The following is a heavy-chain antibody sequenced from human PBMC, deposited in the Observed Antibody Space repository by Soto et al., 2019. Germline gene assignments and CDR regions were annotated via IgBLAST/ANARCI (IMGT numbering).Heavy chain of an antibody. CDR3: AREPPGGAFDI. Sequence: PSETLSLTCFVSCGSISSGDYYWSWIRQPPGKGLEWIGYIYYSGSTYYNPSLKSRVTISVDTSKNQFSLKLSSVTAADTAVYNCAREPPGGAFDIWGKGTMVTVSS. CDR1: CGSISSGDYY. CDR2: IYYSGST. D-gene: IGHD3-16*01. V-gene: IGHV4-30-4*01. J-gene: IGHJ3*02.